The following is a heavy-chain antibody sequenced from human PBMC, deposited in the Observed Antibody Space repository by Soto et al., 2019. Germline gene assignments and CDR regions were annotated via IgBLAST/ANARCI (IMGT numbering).Heavy chain of an antibody. J-gene: IGHJ4*02. CDR1: GGTFSSYA. D-gene: IGHD6-19*01. Sequence: SVKVSCKASGGTFSSYAISWVRRAPGQGLEWMGGIIPIFGTANYAQKFQGRVTITADESTSKAYMELSSLRSEDTAVYYCARARGQFAASSGWYASYFDYWGQGTLVTVSS. V-gene: IGHV1-69*13. CDR2: IIPIFGTA. CDR3: ARARGQFAASSGWYASYFDY.